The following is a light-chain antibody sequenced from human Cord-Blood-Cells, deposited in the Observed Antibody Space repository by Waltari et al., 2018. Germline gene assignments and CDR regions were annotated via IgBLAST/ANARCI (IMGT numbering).Light chain of an antibody. J-gene: IGLJ3*02. Sequence: QSVLTHPASVSGSPGQSITISCTGTSSDVGGYNYVSWYQEHTGKAPKLMIYDVSNRPSGVSNRFSGSKSGNTASLTISGLQAEDEADYYCSSYTSSSTRVFGGGTKLTVL. CDR1: SSDVGGYNY. V-gene: IGLV2-14*03. CDR3: SSYTSSSTRV. CDR2: DVS.